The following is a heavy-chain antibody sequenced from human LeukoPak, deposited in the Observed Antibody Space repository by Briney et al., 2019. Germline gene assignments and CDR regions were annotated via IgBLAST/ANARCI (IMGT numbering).Heavy chain of an antibody. CDR2: IIPIFGTA. J-gene: IGHJ6*03. CDR3: ARDSSGWPRYYYYYMDV. Sequence: GASVKVSCKASGGTFSSYAISWVRQAPGQGLEWMGGIIPIFGTANYAQKFQGRVTITADKSTSTAYMELSSLRSEDTAVYYCARDSSGWPRYYYYYMDVWGKGTTVTVSS. V-gene: IGHV1-69*06. D-gene: IGHD6-19*01. CDR1: GGTFSSYA.